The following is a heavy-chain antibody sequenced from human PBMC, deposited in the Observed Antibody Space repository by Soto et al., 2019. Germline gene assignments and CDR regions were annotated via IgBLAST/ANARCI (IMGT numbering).Heavy chain of an antibody. CDR1: GFTFSTYS. CDR2: ISSSGGSL. J-gene: IGHJ4*02. V-gene: IGHV3-21*01. Sequence: EVQLVESGGGLVKPGGSLRLSCAASGFTFSTYSMNWVRQAPGKGLEWISSISSSGGSLSHAESVKGRFTISRDNAKNSLYLEMDSLRAEYTAVYYCARGRSINADMDYWGQGTLVTVSS. D-gene: IGHD2-2*01. CDR3: ARGRSINADMDY.